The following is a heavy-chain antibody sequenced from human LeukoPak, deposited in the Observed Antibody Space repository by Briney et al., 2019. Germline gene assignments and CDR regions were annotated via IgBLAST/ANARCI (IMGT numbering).Heavy chain of an antibody. J-gene: IGHJ3*02. CDR2: ISSSSSYI. V-gene: IGHV3-21*01. CDR1: GFTFSSYS. D-gene: IGHD3-22*01. Sequence: GGSLRLSCAASGFTFSSYSMNWVRQAPGKGLEWVSSISSSSSYIYYADSVKGRFTISRDNAKNSLYLQMNSLRAEDTAVYYCARETSYYYDSSGLKSDAFDIWGQGTMVTVSS. CDR3: ARETSYYYDSSGLKSDAFDI.